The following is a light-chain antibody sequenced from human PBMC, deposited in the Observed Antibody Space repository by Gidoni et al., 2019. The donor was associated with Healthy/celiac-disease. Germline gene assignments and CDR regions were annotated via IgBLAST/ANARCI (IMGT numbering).Light chain of an antibody. V-gene: IGKV1-27*01. CDR2: AAS. CDR1: QGISNF. CDR3: QKYNSAPQT. J-gene: IGKJ3*01. Sequence: DIQMTQSPSSLSASIGDRVTITCRASQGISNFLAWYQQIPGKVPKLLIYAASTLQSGVPSRFSGSGSGTDFTLTISSLQPEDVATYYCQKYNSAPQTFGPGIKVDIK.